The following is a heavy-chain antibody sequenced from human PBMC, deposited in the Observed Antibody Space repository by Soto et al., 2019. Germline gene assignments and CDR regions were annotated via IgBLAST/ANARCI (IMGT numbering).Heavy chain of an antibody. D-gene: IGHD3-22*01. Sequence: GASVKVSCKASGYTFTSYYMHWVRQAPGQGLEWMGIINPSGGSTSYAQKFQGRVTMTRDTSTSTVYMELSSLRSEDTAVYYCARGPRVGDYDSSGYCPNDYWGQGTLVTVSS. V-gene: IGHV1-46*01. J-gene: IGHJ4*02. CDR2: INPSGGST. CDR3: ARGPRVGDYDSSGYCPNDY. CDR1: GYTFTSYY.